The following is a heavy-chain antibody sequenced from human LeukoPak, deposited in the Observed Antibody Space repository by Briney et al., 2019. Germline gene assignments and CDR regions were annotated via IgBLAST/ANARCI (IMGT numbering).Heavy chain of an antibody. J-gene: IGHJ4*02. CDR3: ARIAPDYGSGSHLDY. CDR1: GFSLSTSGMC. Sequence: ESGPTLVNPTQTLTLTCTFSGFSLSTSGMCVSWIRQPPGKALEWLARIDWDDDKYYSTSLKTRLTISKGTSKNQVVLTMTNMDPVDTATYYCARIAPDYGSGSHLDYWGQGTLVTVSS. CDR2: IDWDDDK. D-gene: IGHD3-10*01. V-gene: IGHV2-70*11.